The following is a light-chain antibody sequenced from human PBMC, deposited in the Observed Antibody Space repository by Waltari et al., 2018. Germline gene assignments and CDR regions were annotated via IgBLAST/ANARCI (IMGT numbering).Light chain of an antibody. CDR1: QGIGNY. Sequence: DIQMTQSPSSLSASVGDRVTITCRASQGIGNYLAWYQQKPGTVPKLLIYTASTLQSGVPSRFSGSGSAADFTLTISSLQPEDAATYYCQNYNSAPFTFGPGTRVDI. J-gene: IGKJ3*01. V-gene: IGKV1-27*01. CDR2: TAS. CDR3: QNYNSAPFT.